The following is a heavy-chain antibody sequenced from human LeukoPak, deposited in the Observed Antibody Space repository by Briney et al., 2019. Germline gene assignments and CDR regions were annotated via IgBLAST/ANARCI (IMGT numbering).Heavy chain of an antibody. V-gene: IGHV4-59*01. CDR2: IYYSGST. CDR3: AREYSYANDY. J-gene: IGHJ4*02. Sequence: PSETLSLTCTVSGGSISGYYWTWIRQPPGKGLEWIGYIYYSGSTNYNPSLKSRVTISVDTSKNQFSLKLSSVTAADTAVYYCAREYSYANDYWGQGTLVTVSS. CDR1: GGSISGYY. D-gene: IGHD5-18*01.